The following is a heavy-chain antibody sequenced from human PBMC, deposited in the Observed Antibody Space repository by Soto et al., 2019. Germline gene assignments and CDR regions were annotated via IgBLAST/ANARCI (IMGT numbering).Heavy chain of an antibody. V-gene: IGHV3-7*01. J-gene: IGHJ6*03. Sequence: EVQLVESGGGLVQPGGSLRLSCAASGFTFSSYWMSWVRQAPGKGLEWVANIKQDGSEKYNVDSVKGRFTISRNNAKNSMNLQMSSLRAEDTAVYYCARDDLDILRAYYYYYYMDVWGKGTTVTVSS. D-gene: IGHD3-9*01. CDR2: IKQDGSEK. CDR1: GFTFSSYW. CDR3: ARDDLDILRAYYYYYYMDV.